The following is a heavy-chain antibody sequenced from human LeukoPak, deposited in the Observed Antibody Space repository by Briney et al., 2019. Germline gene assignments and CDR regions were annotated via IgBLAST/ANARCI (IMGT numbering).Heavy chain of an antibody. J-gene: IGHJ4*02. D-gene: IGHD2-21*02. V-gene: IGHV1-2*02. CDR3: ARGYAYCGGDCYFDY. CDR2: INPNSGGT. CDR1: GYTFTSYY. Sequence: ASVKVSCRASGYTFTSYYMHWVRQAPGQGLEWMGWINPNSGGTNYAQKFQGRVTMTRDTSISTAYMELSRLRSDDTAVYYCARGYAYCGGDCYFDYWGQGTLVTVSS.